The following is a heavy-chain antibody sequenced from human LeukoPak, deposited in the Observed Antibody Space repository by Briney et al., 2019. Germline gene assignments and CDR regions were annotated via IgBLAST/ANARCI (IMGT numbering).Heavy chain of an antibody. V-gene: IGHV3-23*01. CDR2: ISGSGGST. Sequence: GGSLRLSCAAFGFTFSSYAMSWVRQAPGKGLEWVSAISGSGGSTYYADSVKGRFTISRDNSKNTLYLQMNSLRAEDTAVYYCAKDRDSSSWLKVFDYWGQGTLVTVSS. CDR3: AKDRDSSSWLKVFDY. J-gene: IGHJ4*02. D-gene: IGHD6-13*01. CDR1: GFTFSSYA.